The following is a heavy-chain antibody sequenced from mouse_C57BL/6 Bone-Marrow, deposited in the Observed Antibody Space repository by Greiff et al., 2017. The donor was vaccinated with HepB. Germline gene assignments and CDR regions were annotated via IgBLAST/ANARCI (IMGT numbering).Heavy chain of an antibody. CDR1: GYTFTSYW. CDR2: IYPGSGST. CDR3: ARGDYSNSIDY. D-gene: IGHD2-5*01. J-gene: IGHJ2*01. V-gene: IGHV1-55*01. Sequence: QVQLQQPGAELVKPGASVKMSCKASGYTFTSYWITWVKQRPVQGLEWIGDIYPGSGSTNYNEKFKSKATLTVDTSSSTAYMQLSSLTSEDSAVYYCARGDYSNSIDYWGQGTTLTVSS.